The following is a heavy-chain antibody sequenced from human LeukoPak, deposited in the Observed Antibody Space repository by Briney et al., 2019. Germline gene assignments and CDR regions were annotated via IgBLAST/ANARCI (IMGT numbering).Heavy chain of an antibody. D-gene: IGHD1-26*01. CDR1: GYTFTSYY. CDR2: ISSYNGNR. Sequence: GASVKVSCKASGYTFTSYYMHWVRQAPGQGLEWMGWISSYNGNRRYAQKLQGRVTMTTDTSTNTAYMELRSLRSDDTAMYYCAKVDGSYDLRPLDIWGQGTMVSVSS. V-gene: IGHV1-18*04. CDR3: AKVDGSYDLRPLDI. J-gene: IGHJ3*02.